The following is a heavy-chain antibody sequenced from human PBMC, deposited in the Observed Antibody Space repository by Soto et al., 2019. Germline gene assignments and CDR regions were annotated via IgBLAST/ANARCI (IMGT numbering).Heavy chain of an antibody. V-gene: IGHV3-21*01. J-gene: IGHJ6*02. D-gene: IGHD5-18*01. CDR2: ISSSSSYI. CDR3: AREEGYSYGYTPGRNYYYGMDV. CDR1: GFTFSSYS. Sequence: NPGGSLRLSCAASGFTFSSYSMNWVRQAPGKGLEWVSSISSSSSYIYYADSVKGRFTISRDNAKNSLYLQMNSLRAEDTAVYYCAREEGYSYGYTPGRNYYYGMDVWGQGTTVTVSS.